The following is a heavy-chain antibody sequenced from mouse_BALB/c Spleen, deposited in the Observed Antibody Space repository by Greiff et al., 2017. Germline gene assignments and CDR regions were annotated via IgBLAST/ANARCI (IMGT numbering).Heavy chain of an antibody. CDR3: ATMIRGAMDY. D-gene: IGHD2-4*01. Sequence: EVKLVESGGGLVQPGGSRKLSCAASGFTFSSFGMHWVRQAPEKGLEWVAYISSGSSTIYYADTVKGRFTISRDNPKNTLFLQMTSLRSEDTAMYYCATMIRGAMDYWGQGTSVTVSS. CDR2: ISSGSSTI. CDR1: GFTFSSFG. V-gene: IGHV5-17*02. J-gene: IGHJ4*01.